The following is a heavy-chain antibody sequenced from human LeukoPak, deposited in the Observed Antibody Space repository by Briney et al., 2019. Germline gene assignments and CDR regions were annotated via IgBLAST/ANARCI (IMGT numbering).Heavy chain of an antibody. V-gene: IGHV3-48*01. CDR3: ARDHHRRLYDSQARDTFDI. CDR1: GFTFSSYT. Sequence: PGGSLRLSCAASGFTFSSYTMNWVRQAPGKGLEWVSYIGGSSSTIYYADSVKGRFTISRDNAKNSLYLQMNSLRAEDTAVYYCARDHHRRLYDSQARDTFDIWGQGTMVTVSS. J-gene: IGHJ3*02. D-gene: IGHD3-22*01. CDR2: IGGSSSTI.